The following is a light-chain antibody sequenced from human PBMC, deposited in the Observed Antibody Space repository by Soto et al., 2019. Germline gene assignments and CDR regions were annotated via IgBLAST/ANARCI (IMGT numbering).Light chain of an antibody. J-gene: IGLJ2*01. V-gene: IGLV2-14*01. Sequence: QSVLTQPASVSGSPGQSITISCTGTTSDIGTYDYVSWYQQHPGKAPKLVIYGVNYRPSAVSNRFSGSKSGNTASLTISGLQAEDEADYYCSSYTNTNTPVTFGGGTKLTVL. CDR1: TSDIGTYDY. CDR3: SSYTNTNTPVT. CDR2: GVN.